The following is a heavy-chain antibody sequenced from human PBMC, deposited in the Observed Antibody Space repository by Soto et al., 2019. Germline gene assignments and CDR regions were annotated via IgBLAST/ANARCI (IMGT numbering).Heavy chain of an antibody. D-gene: IGHD3-3*01. J-gene: IGHJ6*02. CDR1: GFTFSSYD. CDR3: ARAPPYDFWSGIYYYYGLDV. Sequence: EVQLMESGGGLVQPGGSLRLSCVASGFTFSSYDMNWVRQAPGKGLEWVSYISRSESTIYYADSVKGRFTISRDDARNSLYLQMHSLRAEDTALYYCARAPPYDFWSGIYYYYGLDVWGQGTTVTVSS. CDR2: ISRSESTI. V-gene: IGHV3-48*03.